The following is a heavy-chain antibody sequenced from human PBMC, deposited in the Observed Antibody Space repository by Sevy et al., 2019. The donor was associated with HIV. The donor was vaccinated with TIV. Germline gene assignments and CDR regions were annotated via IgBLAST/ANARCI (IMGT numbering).Heavy chain of an antibody. J-gene: IGHJ6*02. CDR2: IGGSGHIT. CDR3: ARFDVSFYDFWSGSNYYYALGV. V-gene: IGHV3-23*01. CDR1: GFTFNSHD. D-gene: IGHD3-3*01. Sequence: GGSLRLSCAASGFTFNSHDMTWVRQAPGKGLEWVSVIGGSGHITSYADSVKGRFTISRDNSKNTLYLQMNGLRAEDTAVYYCARFDVSFYDFWSGSNYYYALGVWGQGTTVTVSS.